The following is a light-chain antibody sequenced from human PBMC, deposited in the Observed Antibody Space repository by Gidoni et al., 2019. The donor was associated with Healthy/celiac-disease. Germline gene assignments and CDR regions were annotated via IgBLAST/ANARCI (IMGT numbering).Light chain of an antibody. CDR2: AAS. J-gene: IGKJ4*01. Sequence: DIQISQPPTSLSASVGDRVTTTCRASQSISSYLTWYQQKLGKAPKLLIYAASSLQSGVPSRFSGSGSGTDFTLTISSLQPEDFAAYYCQQSYSTPLTFGGGTKVEIK. CDR1: QSISSY. V-gene: IGKV1-39*01. CDR3: QQSYSTPLT.